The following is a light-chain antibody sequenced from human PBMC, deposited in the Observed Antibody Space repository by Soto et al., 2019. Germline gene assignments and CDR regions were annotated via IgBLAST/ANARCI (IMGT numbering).Light chain of an antibody. CDR2: DDR. J-gene: IGLJ1*01. CDR1: NIGSKS. CDR3: QVWDRTSNHYV. V-gene: IGLV3-21*02. Sequence: SYELAQPPSVSVAPGQTAKITCGENNIGSKSVHWYQQKPGQAPVLVVYDDRDRPSGIPERFSGSNSGNTATLTISRVEAGDEADYYCQVWDRTSNHYVFGSGTKVTVL.